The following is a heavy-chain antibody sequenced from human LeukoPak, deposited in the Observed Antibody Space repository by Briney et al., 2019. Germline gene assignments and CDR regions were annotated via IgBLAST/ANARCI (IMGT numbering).Heavy chain of an antibody. J-gene: IGHJ4*02. V-gene: IGHV3-23*01. D-gene: IGHD3-10*01. CDR3: ARGIGGSGSYYYFDY. CDR2: ISGSGGST. Sequence: GGSLRLSCAASGFTFSSYAMSWVRQAPGKGLEWVSAISGSGGSTYYADSVKGRFTISRDNSKNTLYLQMNSLRAEDTALYHCARGIGGSGSYYYFDYWGQGTLVTVSS. CDR1: GFTFSSYA.